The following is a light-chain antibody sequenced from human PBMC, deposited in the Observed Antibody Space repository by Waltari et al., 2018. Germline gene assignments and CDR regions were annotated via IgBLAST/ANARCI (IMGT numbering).Light chain of an antibody. V-gene: IGLV1-47*01. Sequence: QSVLTQPPSASGTPGQRVTISRSGSSPNIGTNYIYWYQQLPATAPKLLIYRSDQRPSGVPDRFSGSKSGTSASLAISGLRSEDEADYYCAAWDDSLSGWVFGGGTKLTVL. CDR3: AAWDDSLSGWV. CDR2: RSD. J-gene: IGLJ3*02. CDR1: SPNIGTNY.